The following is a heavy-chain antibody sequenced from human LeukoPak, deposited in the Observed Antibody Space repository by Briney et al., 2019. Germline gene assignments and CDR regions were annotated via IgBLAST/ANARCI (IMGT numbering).Heavy chain of an antibody. CDR2: INHSGST. V-gene: IGHV4-34*01. J-gene: IGHJ6*02. D-gene: IGHD2-2*01. CDR1: GGSFSGYY. Sequence: PSETLSLTCAVYGGSFSGYYWSWIRQPPGKGLEWIGEINHSGSTNYNPSLKSRVTISVDTSKNQFSLKLSSVTAADTAVYYCARVVVVPAAIGYYYYYYGMDVWGQGTTVTVSS. CDR3: ARVVVVPAAIGYYYYYYGMDV.